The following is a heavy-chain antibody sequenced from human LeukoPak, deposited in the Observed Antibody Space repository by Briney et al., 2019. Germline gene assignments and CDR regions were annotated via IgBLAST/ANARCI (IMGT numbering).Heavy chain of an antibody. CDR2: IYNGVNT. V-gene: IGHV4-61*01. J-gene: IGHJ5*02. Sequence: SETLSLTCTVSGASVSSASYWSWIRQPPGKGVEWIAHIYNGVNTNYNPSLKSRVTISVDTSKNQFSLRLNSVTAADTAVYYCARSRAFNSGAFDPWGQGSLVTVSS. CDR3: ARSRAFNSGAFDP. CDR1: GASVSSASY. D-gene: IGHD1-26*01.